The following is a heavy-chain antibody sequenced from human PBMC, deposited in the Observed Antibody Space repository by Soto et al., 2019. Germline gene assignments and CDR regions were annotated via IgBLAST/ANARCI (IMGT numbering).Heavy chain of an antibody. D-gene: IGHD3-9*01. J-gene: IGHJ6*02. Sequence: QVQLVQSGAEVKKPGSSVKVSCKASGGNFASYAIFWVRQAPGQGLEWMGGIIPIFGTATYAQKFQGRVTIQADKPTNTAYMEMNSLRFEDTAVYYCARSEGGYFYGMLVWGQGTTVTVSS. CDR3: ARSEGGYFYGMLV. CDR1: GGNFASYA. V-gene: IGHV1-69*06. CDR2: IIPIFGTA.